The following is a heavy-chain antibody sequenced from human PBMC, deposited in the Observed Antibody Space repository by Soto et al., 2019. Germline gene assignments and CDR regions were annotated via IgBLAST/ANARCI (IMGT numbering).Heavy chain of an antibody. CDR3: ARIDDYAYYNMDV. Sequence: QVTLKESGPVLVKPTETLTLTCTVSGFSLSNARMGVSWIRQPPGKALEWLALLFSTDEKSYSTSLKSRLTISKDTSKSQVVLTMTNMDPVDTATYYWARIDDYAYYNMDVWGKGTTVTVSS. J-gene: IGHJ6*03. CDR1: GFSLSNARMG. CDR2: LFSTDEK. V-gene: IGHV2-26*01.